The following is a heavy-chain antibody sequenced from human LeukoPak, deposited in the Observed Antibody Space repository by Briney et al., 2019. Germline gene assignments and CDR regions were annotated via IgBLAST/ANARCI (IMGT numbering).Heavy chain of an antibody. V-gene: IGHV1-69*04. J-gene: IGHJ4*02. CDR2: IIPILGIA. Sequence: SVKVSSKASGGTFSSYAISWVRQAPGQGLEWMGRIIPILGIANYAQKFQGRVTITADKSTSTAYMELSSLRSEDTAVYYCARSLTGTTPTAQDYWGQGTLVTVSS. D-gene: IGHD1-7*01. CDR1: GGTFSSYA. CDR3: ARSLTGTTPTAQDY.